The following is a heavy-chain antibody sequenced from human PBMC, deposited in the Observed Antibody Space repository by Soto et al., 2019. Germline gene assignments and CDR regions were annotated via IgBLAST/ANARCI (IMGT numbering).Heavy chain of an antibody. D-gene: IGHD6-13*01. J-gene: IGHJ4*02. CDR3: ARDMSGGSSWYEFDS. CDR2: VYHTGTT. CDR1: GDSIRSSY. Sequence: PSETLSLTCTVSGDSIRSSYWSWVRQPPGRGLEWIGYVYHTGTTNSNPSLKSRVTISPDTSKNLFSLKLISVTPADTAVYFCARDMSGGSSWYEFDSWGPGTRVTVSS. V-gene: IGHV4-59*01.